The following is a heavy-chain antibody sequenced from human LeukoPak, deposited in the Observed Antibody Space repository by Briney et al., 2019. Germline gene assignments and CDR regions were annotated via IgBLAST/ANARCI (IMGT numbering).Heavy chain of an antibody. D-gene: IGHD2-15*01. Sequence: SETLSLTCTVSGGSISSYYWSWIRQPPGKGLEWMGNIYYSGSTNYNPSLKSRVTISVDTSKNQFSLKLSSVTAADTAIYYCARSYCSGGSCWVYFDYWGQGTLVTVSS. V-gene: IGHV4-59*08. CDR2: IYYSGST. J-gene: IGHJ4*02. CDR1: GGSISSYY. CDR3: ARSYCSGGSCWVYFDY.